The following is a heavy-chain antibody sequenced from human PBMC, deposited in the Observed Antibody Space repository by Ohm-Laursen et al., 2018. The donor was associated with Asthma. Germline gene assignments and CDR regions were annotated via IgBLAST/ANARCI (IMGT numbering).Heavy chain of an antibody. CDR3: ARGNLEGLQ. D-gene: IGHD5-24*01. J-gene: IGHJ4*02. CDR2: ISSGSSYI. CDR1: GFTFESYC. V-gene: IGHV3-21*01. Sequence: GSLRLSCAASGFTFESYCMNWVRQAPGKGLERVSSISSGSSYINYADSVKGRFTISRDDAKNALYLQMNSLRVDDTAVYYCARGNLEGLQWGQGTLVTVSS.